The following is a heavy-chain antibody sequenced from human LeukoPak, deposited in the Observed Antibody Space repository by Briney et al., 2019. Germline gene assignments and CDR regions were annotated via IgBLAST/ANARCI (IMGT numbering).Heavy chain of an antibody. CDR2: ISAYNGNT. D-gene: IGHD4-17*01. V-gene: IGHV1-18*01. CDR3: ARDAGDYGYDY. J-gene: IGHJ4*02. CDR1: GYTFTSYG. Sequence: ASVKVSCKASGYTFTSYGISWVRRAPGQGLEWMGWISAYNGNTNYAQNLQGRVTMTTDTSTSTAYMELRSLRSDDTAMYFCARDAGDYGYDYWGQGTLVIVSS.